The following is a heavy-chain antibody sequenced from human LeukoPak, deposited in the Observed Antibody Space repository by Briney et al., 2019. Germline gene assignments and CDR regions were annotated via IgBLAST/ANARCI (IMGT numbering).Heavy chain of an antibody. J-gene: IGHJ4*02. D-gene: IGHD2-2*01. CDR1: GGCISSYY. CDR2: INHSGST. V-gene: IGHV4-34*01. Sequence: NPSETLSLTCTVSGGCISSYYWSWIRQPPGKGLEWIGEINHSGSTNYNPSLKSRVTISVDTSKNQFSLKLSSVTAADTAVYYCARTRGGSDYWGQGTLVTVSS. CDR3: ARTRGGSDY.